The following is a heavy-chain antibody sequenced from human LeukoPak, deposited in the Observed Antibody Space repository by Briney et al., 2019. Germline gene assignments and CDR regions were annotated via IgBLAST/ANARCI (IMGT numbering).Heavy chain of an antibody. V-gene: IGHV5-51*03. CDR3: ARFPFMFGGVPYYFDY. D-gene: IGHD3-16*01. CDR1: GYSFTSYW. Sequence: PGESLKISCKGSGYSFTSYWIGWVRQMPGKGLEWRGIIYPGDSDTRYSPSFQGQVTISADKSISTAYLQWSSLKASDTAMYYCARFPFMFGGVPYYFDYWGQGTLVNVSS. CDR2: IYPGDSDT. J-gene: IGHJ4*02.